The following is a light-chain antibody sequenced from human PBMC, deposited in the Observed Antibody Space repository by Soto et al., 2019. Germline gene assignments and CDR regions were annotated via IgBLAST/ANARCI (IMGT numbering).Light chain of an antibody. Sequence: DIQMTQSPSSLSASVGDRVTITCRASQSISSYLNWYQQKPGKAPKLLIYAASSLQSGVPSRFSGSGSGPDFTLTISSLQPEDFATYYCQQRYSTPWTFGQGTKVEIK. CDR1: QSISSY. V-gene: IGKV1-39*01. J-gene: IGKJ1*01. CDR2: AAS. CDR3: QQRYSTPWT.